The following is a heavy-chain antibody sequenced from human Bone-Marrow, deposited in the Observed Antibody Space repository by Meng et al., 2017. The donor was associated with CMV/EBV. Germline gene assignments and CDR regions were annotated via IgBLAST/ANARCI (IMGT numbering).Heavy chain of an antibody. CDR2: IYYSGST. CDR1: GGSISSGDYY. J-gene: IGHJ4*02. D-gene: IGHD3-3*01. CDR3: ASITIFGKYVDY. Sequence: SETLSLTCTVSGGSISSGDYYWSWIRQPPGKGLEWIGYIYYSGSTYYNPSLKSRVTISVDTSKNQFSLKLSSVTAADTAVYYCASITIFGKYVDYWGQGTLVTVPS. V-gene: IGHV4-30-4*08.